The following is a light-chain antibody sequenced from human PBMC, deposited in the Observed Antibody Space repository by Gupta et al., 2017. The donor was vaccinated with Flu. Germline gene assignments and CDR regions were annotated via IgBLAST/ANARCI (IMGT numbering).Light chain of an antibody. CDR1: QSISSY. Sequence: DIQMTQSPSSLSASVGDRVTITCRASQSISSYLNWYQQKPGKAPKLLIYAASSLQSGVPSRFSGSGSGTXFTLTIXRLQPEDFATYYCQQRDSTLWTFGXATKVQIK. V-gene: IGKV1-39*01. J-gene: IGKJ1*01. CDR3: QQRDSTLWT. CDR2: AAS.